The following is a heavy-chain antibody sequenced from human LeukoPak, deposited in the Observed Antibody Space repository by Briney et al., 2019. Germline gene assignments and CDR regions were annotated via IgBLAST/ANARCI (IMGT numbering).Heavy chain of an antibody. D-gene: IGHD6-19*01. J-gene: IGHJ4*02. CDR2: IYYSGST. Sequence: SETLSLTCTVSGGSVSSYYWSWIRQPPGKGLERIGYIYYSGSTNYNPSLKSRVTISVDTSKYQFSLKLSSVTAADTAVYYCARHSSGWYGASHYFDYWGQGTLVTVSS. CDR1: GGSVSSYY. V-gene: IGHV4-59*02. CDR3: ARHSSGWYGASHYFDY.